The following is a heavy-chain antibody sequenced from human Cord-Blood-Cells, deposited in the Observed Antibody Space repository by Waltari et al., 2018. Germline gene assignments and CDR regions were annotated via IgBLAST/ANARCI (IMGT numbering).Heavy chain of an antibody. D-gene: IGHD1-7*01. V-gene: IGHV4-31*03. CDR2: IYYSGST. J-gene: IGHJ4*02. CDR3: ARVRKGTNYLAKYSFDY. Sequence: QVQLQESGPGLVKPSQTLSLTCTVSGGPISSGGYYWSWIRQHPGKGLEWIGYIYYSGSTSYNPSLKSRITISVDTSKNQFSLKLSSVTAADTAVYYCARVRKGTNYLAKYSFDYWGQGTLVTVSS. CDR1: GGPISSGGYY.